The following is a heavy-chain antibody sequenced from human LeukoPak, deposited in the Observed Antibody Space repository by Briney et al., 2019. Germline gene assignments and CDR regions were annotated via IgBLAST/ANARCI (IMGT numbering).Heavy chain of an antibody. CDR2: FDPEDGET. CDR1: GYTLTELS. CDR3: ATALYSYGYHWYFDL. J-gene: IGHJ2*01. D-gene: IGHD5-18*01. V-gene: IGHV1-24*01. Sequence: ASVKVSCKVSGYTLTELSMHWVRQAPGKGLEWMGGFDPEDGETIYAQKFQGRVTMTEDTSTDTAYMELSSLRSEDTAVYYCATALYSYGYHWYFDLWGRGTLVTVSS.